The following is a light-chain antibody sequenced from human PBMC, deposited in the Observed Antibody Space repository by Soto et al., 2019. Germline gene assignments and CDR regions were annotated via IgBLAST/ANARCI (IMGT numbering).Light chain of an antibody. V-gene: IGKV3-20*01. CDR3: QQYGSSPIT. CDR1: QSVSSD. J-gene: IGKJ5*01. CDR2: GAS. Sequence: EIVLTQSTGTLSLSPVERATLSCMASQSVSSDLAWYHQKPGQAPRLLIYGASSRATGIPDRFSGSGSGTDFTLTISRLEPEDFAVYYCQQYGSSPITFGQGTRLE.